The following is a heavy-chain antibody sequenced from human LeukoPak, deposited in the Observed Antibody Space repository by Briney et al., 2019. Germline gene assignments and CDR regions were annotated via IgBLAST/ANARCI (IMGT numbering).Heavy chain of an antibody. CDR2: ISSNGGST. D-gene: IGHD5-18*01. J-gene: IGHJ4*02. CDR1: GFTFSSYA. V-gene: IGHV3-64D*06. Sequence: GSLRLSCSASGFTFSSYAMHWVRQAPGKGLEYVSAISSNGGSTYYADSVKGRFTISRDNSKNTLYLQMSSLRAEDTAVYYCVKAVPPVDTAMVTPTLGYWGQGTLVTVSS. CDR3: VKAVPPVDTAMVTPTLGY.